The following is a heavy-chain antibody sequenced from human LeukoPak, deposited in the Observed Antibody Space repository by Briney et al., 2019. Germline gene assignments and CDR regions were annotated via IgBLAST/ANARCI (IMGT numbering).Heavy chain of an antibody. Sequence: GGSLRLSCAASGFIFSSYSMSWVRQAPGKGLEWVSVITGSGGNTYYADSVKGRFTISEDNSKNTVYLQMSSLRVDDTAVYYCAKAASSSWPSYYYGMDVWGQGTTVTVSS. D-gene: IGHD6-13*01. CDR1: GFIFSSYS. CDR2: ITGSGGNT. V-gene: IGHV3-23*01. J-gene: IGHJ6*02. CDR3: AKAASSSWPSYYYGMDV.